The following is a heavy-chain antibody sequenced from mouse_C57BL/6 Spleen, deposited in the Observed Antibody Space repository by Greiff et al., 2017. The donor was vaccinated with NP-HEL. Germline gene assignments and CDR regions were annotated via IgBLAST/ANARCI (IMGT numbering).Heavy chain of an antibody. CDR1: GYTFTSYW. Sequence: VQLQQSGAELVRPGSSVKLSCKASGYTFTSYWMDWVKQRPGQGLEWIGNIYPSDSETHYNQKFKDKATLTVDKSSSTAYMQLSSLTSDDSAVYYCARGYYGSSYAYFDYWGQGTTLTVSS. CDR3: ARGYYGSSYAYFDY. J-gene: IGHJ2*01. CDR2: IYPSDSET. D-gene: IGHD1-1*01. V-gene: IGHV1-61*01.